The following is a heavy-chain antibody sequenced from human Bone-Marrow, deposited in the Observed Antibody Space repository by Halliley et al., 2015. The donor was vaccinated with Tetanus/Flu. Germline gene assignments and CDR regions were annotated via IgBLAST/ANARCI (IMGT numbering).Heavy chain of an antibody. J-gene: IGHJ4*02. CDR3: ARNQPVTTLGY. Sequence: QLVQSGGGLIQPGGSLRLSCAASGVTVSNNYMNWVRQAPGKGLEWVSVIYSGGDTSYADSVRGRFTISRDSSRNTLYLQMNSLRAEDTAVYYCARNQPVTTLGYWGQGTLVTVSS. CDR1: GVTVSNNY. CDR2: IYSGGDT. V-gene: IGHV3-53*01. D-gene: IGHD4-4*01.